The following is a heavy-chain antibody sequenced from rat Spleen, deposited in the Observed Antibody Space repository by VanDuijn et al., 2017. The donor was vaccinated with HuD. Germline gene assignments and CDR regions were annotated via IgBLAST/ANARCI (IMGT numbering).Heavy chain of an antibody. V-gene: IGHV5-27*01. J-gene: IGHJ4*01. Sequence: EVQLVESDGGLVQPGRSLKLSCAASGFTFRDYYMAWVRQAPKKGLDWVAFISPCGGSTNYRASVKGRFTISRDNAKITLYLQMDSLRSEDTATYYCATDHTLEQLGVMDAWGQGASVTVSS. CDR3: ATDHTLEQLGVMDA. CDR1: GFTFRDYY. D-gene: IGHD1-10*01. CDR2: ISPCGGST.